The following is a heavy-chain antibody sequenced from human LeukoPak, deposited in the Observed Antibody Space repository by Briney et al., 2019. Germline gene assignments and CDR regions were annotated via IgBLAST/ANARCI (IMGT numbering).Heavy chain of an antibody. CDR2: INHSGST. CDR3: ARRLRQQLVQYNWFDP. Sequence: PSETLSLTCAVYGGSFSGYYWSWIRQPPGKGLEWIGEINHSGSTNYNPSLKSRVTISVDTSKNQFSLKLSSVTAADTAVHYCARRLRQQLVQYNWFDPWGQGTLVTVSS. CDR1: GGSFSGYY. J-gene: IGHJ5*02. V-gene: IGHV4-34*01. D-gene: IGHD6-13*01.